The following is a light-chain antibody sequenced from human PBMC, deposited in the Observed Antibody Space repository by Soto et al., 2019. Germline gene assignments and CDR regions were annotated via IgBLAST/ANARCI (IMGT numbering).Light chain of an antibody. CDR1: SSNSGAGYE. CDR2: ENN. CDR3: QSYDSSLSGYV. V-gene: IGLV1-40*01. J-gene: IGLJ1*01. Sequence: QSVLTQPPSVSEAPGQRVTISGTGSSSNSGAGYEARWYRQVPGTAPKLLIYENNNRPSGVPDRFSGSKSGTSASLAITGLQAEDVAEYYCQSYDSSLSGYVFGTGTKLTVL.